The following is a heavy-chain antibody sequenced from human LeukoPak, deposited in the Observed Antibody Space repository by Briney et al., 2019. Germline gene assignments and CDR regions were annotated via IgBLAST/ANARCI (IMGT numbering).Heavy chain of an antibody. Sequence: GGSLRLSCAASGFTFNTYAMTWVRQAPGKGLEWVPAITGSGGDTFYADSVKGRFTISRDNFRTTLYLQMNSLRAEDTAVYYCAKLHRAVTGTVDYWGQGSLVTVPS. CDR1: GFTFNTYA. J-gene: IGHJ4*02. V-gene: IGHV3-23*01. CDR2: ITGSGGDT. CDR3: AKLHRAVTGTVDY. D-gene: IGHD6-19*01.